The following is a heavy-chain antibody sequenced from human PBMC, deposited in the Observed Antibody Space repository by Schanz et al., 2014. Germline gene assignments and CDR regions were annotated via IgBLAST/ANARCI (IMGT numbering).Heavy chain of an antibody. Sequence: VLLVESGGGSVQPGGSLRLSCAASGFSFSGYGMHWVRQAPGKGLEWVAYIRFDASAKYYGDSVEGRFTISRDNAKNTLYLQMNSLRAEDTAVYYCVKDLQRELLRDDHYYGMDVWGQGTTVTVSS. CDR1: GFSFSGYG. J-gene: IGHJ6*02. CDR2: IRFDASAK. D-gene: IGHD1-26*01. CDR3: VKDLQRELLRDDHYYGMDV. V-gene: IGHV3-30*02.